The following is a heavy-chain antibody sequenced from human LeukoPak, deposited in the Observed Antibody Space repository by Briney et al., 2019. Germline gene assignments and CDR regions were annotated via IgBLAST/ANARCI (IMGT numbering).Heavy chain of an antibody. D-gene: IGHD6-19*01. V-gene: IGHV3-30-3*01. J-gene: IGHJ4*02. CDR2: ISYDGSNK. CDR3: ARDPATYSSGRWGGFDY. Sequence: PGGSLRLSCAASGFTFSSYAMHWVRQAPDKGLEWVAVISYDGSNKYYTDSVKGRFTISRDNSKNTLYLQMSSLRTEDTAVYYCARDPATYSSGRWGGFDYWGQGTLVTVSS. CDR1: GFTFSSYA.